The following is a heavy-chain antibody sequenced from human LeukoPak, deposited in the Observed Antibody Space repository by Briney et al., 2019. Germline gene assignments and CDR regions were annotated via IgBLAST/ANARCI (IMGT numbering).Heavy chain of an antibody. J-gene: IGHJ4*02. V-gene: IGHV4-39*07. CDR1: GGSISTSNYY. CDR2: IFYSGST. D-gene: IGHD6-13*01. CDR3: AIPFTYSSSWRAYGY. Sequence: SETLSLTCTVSGGSISTSNYYWGWIRQPPGKGLEWIGNIFYSGSTYYSPSLRSRVTISLDTSRNQFSLKLNSVTAADTAVYYCAIPFTYSSSWRAYGYWGQGTLVTVSS.